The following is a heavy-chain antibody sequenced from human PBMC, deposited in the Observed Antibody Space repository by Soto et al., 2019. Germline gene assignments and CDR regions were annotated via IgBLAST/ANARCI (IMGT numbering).Heavy chain of an antibody. CDR3: ARGLDAQIHYSSSWPPFDY. Sequence: ASVKVSCKASGSTFTSYGISWVRQAPGQGLEWMGWISAYNGNTNYAQKLQGRVTMTTDTSTSTAYMELRSLRSDDTAVYYCARGLDAQIHYSSSWPPFDYWGQGTLVTVSS. CDR1: GSTFTSYG. CDR2: ISAYNGNT. J-gene: IGHJ4*02. V-gene: IGHV1-18*01. D-gene: IGHD6-13*01.